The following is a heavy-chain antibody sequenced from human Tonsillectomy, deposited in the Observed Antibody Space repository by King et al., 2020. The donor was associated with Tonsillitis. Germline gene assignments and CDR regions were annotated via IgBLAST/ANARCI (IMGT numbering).Heavy chain of an antibody. D-gene: IGHD3-10*01. CDR1: GYSFTTYD. CDR2: LDPKSGNT. CDR3: ARAFGSGSYGGRPFDP. Sequence: VQLVESGAEVKKPGASVKVSCKASGYSFTTYDINWVRQATGQGLEWMGWLDPKSGNTGYAQKFQGRVTMTRSTSINTGYMELTSLTSEDTAVNYCARAFGSGSYGGRPFDPWGQGTLVTVSS. J-gene: IGHJ5*02. V-gene: IGHV1-8*01.